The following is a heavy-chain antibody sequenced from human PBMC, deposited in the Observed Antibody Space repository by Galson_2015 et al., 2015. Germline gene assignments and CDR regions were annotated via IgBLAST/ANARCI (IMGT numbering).Heavy chain of an antibody. Sequence: SLRLSCAASGFTFSSYWMHWVRQAPGKGLVWVSRIHSGGSTTSYANSVKGRFTISRDNAKNTLYLQMNSLRPEDTAVYYCATGNSHAFDIWGQGTMITVSS. V-gene: IGHV3-74*01. J-gene: IGHJ3*02. CDR3: ATGNSHAFDI. D-gene: IGHD1-14*01. CDR1: GFTFSSYW. CDR2: IHSGGSTT.